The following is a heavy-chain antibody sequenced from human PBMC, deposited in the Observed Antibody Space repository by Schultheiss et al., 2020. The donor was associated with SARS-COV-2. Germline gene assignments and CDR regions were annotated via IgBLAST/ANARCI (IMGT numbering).Heavy chain of an antibody. Sequence: GGSLRLSCAASGFTFSSYGMHWVRQAPGKGLEWVSGINWNGGSTGYADSVKGRFTISRDNAKNSLYLQMNSLRAEDTAVYYCAKALDGDGYAFDYWGQGTLVTVSS. V-gene: IGHV3-20*04. CDR2: INWNGGST. CDR1: GFTFSSYG. J-gene: IGHJ4*02. CDR3: AKALDGDGYAFDY. D-gene: IGHD3-16*01.